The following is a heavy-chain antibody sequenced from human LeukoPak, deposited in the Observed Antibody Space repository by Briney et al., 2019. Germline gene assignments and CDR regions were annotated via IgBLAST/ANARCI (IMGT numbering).Heavy chain of an antibody. Sequence: GSLRLSSAASGFTFSNNGMNRVPQAPGKELEWVSAISGSGGNTYYADPVKGRFTISRDNSKNTLYLQMNSLRAEDTAVYYCAKASWYSSSWYWFDPWGEGTLVTVSS. D-gene: IGHD6-13*01. CDR3: AKASWYSSSWYWFDP. CDR2: ISGSGGNT. J-gene: IGHJ5*02. V-gene: IGHV3-23*01. CDR1: GFTFSNNG.